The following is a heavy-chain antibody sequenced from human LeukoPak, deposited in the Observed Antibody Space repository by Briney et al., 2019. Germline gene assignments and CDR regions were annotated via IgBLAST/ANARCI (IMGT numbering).Heavy chain of an antibody. J-gene: IGHJ5*02. D-gene: IGHD3-22*01. CDR1: GGYISSSNW. CDR3: ATDQVVGSTRYSWFDP. V-gene: IGHV4-4*02. Sequence: SGTLSLTCAVSGGYISSSNWWSWVRQPPGKGLEWIGEIYHSGSTNYNPSLKSRVTISVDKSKNQFSLKLTSVTAADTAVYYCATDQVVGSTRYSWFDPWGQGTLVTVSS. CDR2: IYHSGST.